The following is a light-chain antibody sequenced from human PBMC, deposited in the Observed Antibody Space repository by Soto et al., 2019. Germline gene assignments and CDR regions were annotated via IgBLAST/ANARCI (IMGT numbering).Light chain of an antibody. CDR2: AAS. V-gene: IGKV1D-12*01. Sequence: DIQMTQSPSSVSASVGDIVTITCRASQSIGSWLAWYQQKPGKAPKLLIYAASSLQSGVPSRFRGSGSGTDFTLTISTLQPEDFATYYCQQANSFSPKFGQGTRLEIK. CDR3: QQANSFSPK. J-gene: IGKJ5*01. CDR1: QSIGSW.